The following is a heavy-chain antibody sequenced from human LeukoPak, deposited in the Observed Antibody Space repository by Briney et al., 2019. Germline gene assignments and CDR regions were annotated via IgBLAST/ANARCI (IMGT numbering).Heavy chain of an antibody. J-gene: IGHJ4*02. CDR2: INHSGST. CDR1: GGSFSGYY. V-gene: IGHV4-34*01. D-gene: IGHD3-10*01. CDR3: ARASHYYGSGSSYFDY. Sequence: PSETLSLTCAVYGGSFSGYYWSWIRQPPGKGLEWIGEINHSGSTNYNPSLKSRVTISVDTPKNQFSLKLSSVTAADTAVYYCARASHYYGSGSSYFDYWGQGTLVTVSS.